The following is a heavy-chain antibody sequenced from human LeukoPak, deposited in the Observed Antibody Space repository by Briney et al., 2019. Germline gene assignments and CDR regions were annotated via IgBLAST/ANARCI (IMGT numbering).Heavy chain of an antibody. D-gene: IGHD6-19*01. V-gene: IGHV4-59*12. J-gene: IGHJ5*02. Sequence: SETLSLTCTVSGGSISSYYWSWIRQPPGEGLEWIGYIYYSGSTNYNPSLKSRVTISVDTSKNQFSLKLSSVTAADTAVYYCARGSSGWYYLYNWFDPWGQGTLVTVSS. CDR1: GGSISSYY. CDR3: ARGSSGWYYLYNWFDP. CDR2: IYYSGST.